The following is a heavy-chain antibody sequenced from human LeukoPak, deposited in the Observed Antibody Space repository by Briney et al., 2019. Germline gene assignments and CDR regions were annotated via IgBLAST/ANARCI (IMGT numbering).Heavy chain of an antibody. CDR2: ISYDGSNK. Sequence: GGSLRLSCAASGFTFSSYAMHWVRQAPGEGLEWVAVISYDGSNKYYADSVKGRFTISRDNSKNTLYLQMNSLRAEDTAVYYCARGAPRDGYNLADYWGQGTLVTVSS. D-gene: IGHD5-24*01. CDR3: ARGAPRDGYNLADY. J-gene: IGHJ4*02. CDR1: GFTFSSYA. V-gene: IGHV3-30*04.